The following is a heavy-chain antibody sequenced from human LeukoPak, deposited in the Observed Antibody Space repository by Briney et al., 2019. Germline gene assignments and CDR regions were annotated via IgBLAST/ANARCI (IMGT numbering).Heavy chain of an antibody. Sequence: KTSETLSLTCTVSGGSISSSSYYWGWIRQPPGKGLEWIGSIYYSGSTYYNPSLKSRVTTSVDTSKNQFSLKLSSATAADTAVYYCARNSSSGGGYFDYWGQGTLVTVSS. CDR2: IYYSGST. D-gene: IGHD6-6*01. J-gene: IGHJ4*02. V-gene: IGHV4-39*01. CDR1: GGSISSSSYY. CDR3: ARNSSSGGGYFDY.